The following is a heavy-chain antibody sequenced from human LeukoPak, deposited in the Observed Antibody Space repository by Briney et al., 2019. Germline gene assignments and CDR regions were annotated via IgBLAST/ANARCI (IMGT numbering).Heavy chain of an antibody. CDR2: IYSGGST. CDR1: GFTVSSNY. CDR3: ARESTMVRGVRNVDY. J-gene: IGHJ4*02. D-gene: IGHD3-10*01. V-gene: IGHV3-53*01. Sequence: PGGSLRLSCAASGFTVSSNYMSWVRQAPGKGLEWVSVIYSGGSTYYADSVKGRFTISRDNSKNTLYLQMNSLRAEDTAVYYCARESTMVRGVRNVDYRGQGTLVTVSS.